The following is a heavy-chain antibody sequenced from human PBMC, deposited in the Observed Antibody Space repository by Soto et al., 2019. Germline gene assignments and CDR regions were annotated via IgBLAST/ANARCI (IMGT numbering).Heavy chain of an antibody. D-gene: IGHD2-2*01. CDR3: AREDSIIIPAVSDF. CDR1: GLTFSSYA. CDR2: ISGSGGST. J-gene: IGHJ4*02. V-gene: IGHV3-23*01. Sequence: GGSLRLSCAASGLTFSSYAMSWVRQAPGKGLEWVSAISGSGGSTYYADSVKGRFTISRDNAKNSVSLQMNTLRVEDTAVYYCAREDSIIIPAVSDFWGQGTLVTVSS.